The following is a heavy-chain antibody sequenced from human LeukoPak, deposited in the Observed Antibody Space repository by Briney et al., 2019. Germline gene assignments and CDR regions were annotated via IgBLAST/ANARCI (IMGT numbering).Heavy chain of an antibody. D-gene: IGHD3-10*01. V-gene: IGHV4-59*01. CDR2: IYYSGST. CDR1: GGSFSGYY. Sequence: PSETLSLTCAVYGGSFSGYYWSWIRQPPGKGLEWIGYIYYSGSTNYNPSLKSRVTISVDTSKNQFSLKLSSVTAADTAVYYCARGDGSGAFPFDYWGQGTLVTVSS. J-gene: IGHJ4*02. CDR3: ARGDGSGAFPFDY.